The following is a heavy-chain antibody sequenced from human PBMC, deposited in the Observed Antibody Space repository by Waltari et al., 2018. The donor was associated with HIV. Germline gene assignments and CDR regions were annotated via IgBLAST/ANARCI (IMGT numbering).Heavy chain of an antibody. Sequence: QMQLVQSGAEVKKTGYSVKVSCKASGYTFTYRYLHWVRQAPGQALEWMGWITPFNGNTNYAQKFQDRVTITRDRSMSTAYMELSSLRFEDTAMYCCARSRDYGSGKDYDMDVWGQGTTVTVSS. CDR3: ARSRDYGSGKDYDMDV. CDR2: ITPFNGNT. D-gene: IGHD3-10*01. CDR1: GYTFTYRY. J-gene: IGHJ6*02. V-gene: IGHV1-45*02.